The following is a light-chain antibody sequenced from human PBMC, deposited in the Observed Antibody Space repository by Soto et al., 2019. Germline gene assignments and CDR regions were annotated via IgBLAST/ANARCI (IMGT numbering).Light chain of an antibody. J-gene: IGKJ2*01. V-gene: IGKV1-39*01. Sequence: DIPMTQSPSSLSASVGDRVTITCRASQSISIYLNWYQQIPGKAPKLLIYAASSLQSGVPSRFSGSGSGTDFTLTISSLQPDDFATYYCQQGYSTPVTFGQGTKLEIK. CDR3: QQGYSTPVT. CDR1: QSISIY. CDR2: AAS.